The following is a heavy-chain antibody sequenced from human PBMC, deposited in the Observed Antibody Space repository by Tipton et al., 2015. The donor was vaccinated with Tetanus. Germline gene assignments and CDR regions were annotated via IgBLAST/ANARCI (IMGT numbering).Heavy chain of an antibody. CDR2: ISSSGVTI. CDR1: GFSFSDYY. CDR3: VRDVQYYGVDV. V-gene: IGHV3-11*01. Sequence: SLRLSCAASGFSFSDYYMSWIRQAPGKGLEWLSYISSSGVTIHYADSVRGRFTISRDNAKNSLNLQMNSLRAEDTAVYYCVRDVQYYGVDVWGQGTTVAVSS. J-gene: IGHJ6*02.